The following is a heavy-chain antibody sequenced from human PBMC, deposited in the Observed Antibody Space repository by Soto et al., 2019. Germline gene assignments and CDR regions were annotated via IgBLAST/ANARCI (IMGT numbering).Heavy chain of an antibody. CDR3: ARGLVVVPAALGY. V-gene: IGHV1-2*02. CDR2: ISPKSGGT. Sequence: ASVKVSCKASGYSFIDYYIHWVRQAPGQGFEWMGRISPKSGGTNYAQKFEGRVTMTWDTPLNTAYMELSSLISDDTAVYYCARGLVVVPAALGYWGQGTLVTVSS. J-gene: IGHJ4*02. CDR1: GYSFIDYY. D-gene: IGHD2-2*01.